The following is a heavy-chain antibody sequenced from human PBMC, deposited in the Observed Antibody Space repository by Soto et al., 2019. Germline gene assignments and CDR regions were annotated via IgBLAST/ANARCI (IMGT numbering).Heavy chain of an antibody. CDR2: IHGSGAIT. Sequence: LRLSCAAPGLTFSRFAMSWVRQAPGRGLEWVATIHGSGAITNYADSVRGRFTISRDNSKDTMYLQLNTLRVEDTAVYYCAKDKGPGSYTNWCFDVWGRGTLVTAPQ. D-gene: IGHD3-10*01. CDR1: GLTFSRFA. V-gene: IGHV3-23*01. CDR3: AKDKGPGSYTNWCFDV. J-gene: IGHJ2*01.